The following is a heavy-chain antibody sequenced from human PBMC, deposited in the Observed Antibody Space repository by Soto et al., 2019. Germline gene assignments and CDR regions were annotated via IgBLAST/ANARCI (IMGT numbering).Heavy chain of an antibody. CDR2: INPNSGDT. D-gene: IGHD6-13*01. J-gene: IGHJ6*02. CDR3: ARDRGASSQYGMDV. Sequence: QVQLVQSGAEVKKPGASVKVSCKASGYTFTGYYMHWVRQAPGQGLEWMGWINPNSGDTNYAQKFQGRVTKTRDTSFSTAYRELSRLRSDDTAVYYCARDRGASSQYGMDVWGQGTTVTVSS. CDR1: GYTFTGYY. V-gene: IGHV1-2*02.